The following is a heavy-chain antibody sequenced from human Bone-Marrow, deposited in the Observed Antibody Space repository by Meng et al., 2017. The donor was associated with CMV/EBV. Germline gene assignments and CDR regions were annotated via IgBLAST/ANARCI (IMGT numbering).Heavy chain of an antibody. Sequence: SETLSLTCTVSGGAISSTSYYWGWIRQPPGKGLEWIGSIFYSGSTYYNPSLKSRVTISVDTSKNQFSLKLSSVTAADTAVYYCARRLAARQGYWGQGKLVTVSS. CDR3: ARRLAARQGY. CDR1: GGAISSTSYY. J-gene: IGHJ4*02. V-gene: IGHV4-39*07. CDR2: IFYSGST. D-gene: IGHD6-6*01.